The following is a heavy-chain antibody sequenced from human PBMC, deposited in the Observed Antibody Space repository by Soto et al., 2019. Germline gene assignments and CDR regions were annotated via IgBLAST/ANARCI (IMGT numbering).Heavy chain of an antibody. CDR2: IYPDDSDT. Sequence: EVQLVQSGADVKKPGESLKISCEGSGYNFVNYWIGWARQKPGKGLEWMGIIYPDDSDTKYSPSFQGQVSISVDKSISTAYLQWSSLKASDTGIYYCARHRKVVARGTYYRDVWGNGTTVTVSS. D-gene: IGHD2-15*01. V-gene: IGHV5-51*01. CDR1: GYNFVNYW. CDR3: ARHRKVVARGTYYRDV. J-gene: IGHJ6*03.